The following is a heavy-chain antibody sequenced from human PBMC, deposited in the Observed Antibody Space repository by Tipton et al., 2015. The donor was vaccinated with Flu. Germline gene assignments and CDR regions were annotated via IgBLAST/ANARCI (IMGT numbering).Heavy chain of an antibody. D-gene: IGHD1-26*01. Sequence: TLSLTCTVSGGSMSSFYWTWIRQPAGKGLEWIGRMYSSGTTKYNPSLKSRVTMSVDTTKNQFSLKLSSVTAADTAVYYCAKSGSYLEYLQHWGQGTLVTVSS. V-gene: IGHV4-4*07. CDR3: AKSGSYLEYLQH. CDR2: MYSSGTT. J-gene: IGHJ1*01. CDR1: GGSMSSFY.